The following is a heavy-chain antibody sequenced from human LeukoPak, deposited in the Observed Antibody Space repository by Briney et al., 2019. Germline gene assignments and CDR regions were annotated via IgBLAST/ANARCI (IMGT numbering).Heavy chain of an antibody. V-gene: IGHV4-31*03. CDR1: GGSISSGGYY. CDR3: ARSRVWSDYWGYFDY. J-gene: IGHJ4*02. CDR2: IYYSGGT. D-gene: IGHD3-3*01. Sequence: PSETLSLTCTVSGGSISSGGYYWSWIRQHPGKGLEWIGYIYYSGGTYYNPSLKSRVTISVDTSKNQFSLKLSSVTAADTAVYYCARSRVWSDYWGYFDYWGQGTLVTVSS.